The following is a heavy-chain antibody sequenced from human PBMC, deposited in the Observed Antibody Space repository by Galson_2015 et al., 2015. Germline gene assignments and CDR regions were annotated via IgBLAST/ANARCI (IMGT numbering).Heavy chain of an antibody. Sequence: SLRLSCAASGFTFSSYGMHWVRQAPGKGLEWVARISYDESGKYYADSVKGRFTISRDNPKNTLYLQMNSLRAEESAGYYCGKSRGTGMTGVFDFWGQGTLVTVSS. J-gene: IGHJ4*02. D-gene: IGHD1-1*01. CDR1: GFTFSSYG. CDR3: GKSRGTGMTGVFDF. V-gene: IGHV3-30*18. CDR2: ISYDESGK.